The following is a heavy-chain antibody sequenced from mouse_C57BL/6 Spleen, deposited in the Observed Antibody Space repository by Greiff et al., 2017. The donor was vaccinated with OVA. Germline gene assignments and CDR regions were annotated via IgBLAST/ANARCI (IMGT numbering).Heavy chain of an antibody. J-gene: IGHJ4*01. V-gene: IGHV1-5*01. Sequence: SGTVLARPGASVKMSCKTSGYTFTSYWMHWVKQRPGQGLEWIGAIYPGNSDTSYNQKFKGKAKLTAVTSASTAYMELSSLTNEDSAVYYCTTYSNSLYAMDYWGQGTSVTVSS. CDR2: IYPGNSDT. D-gene: IGHD2-5*01. CDR1: GYTFTSYW. CDR3: TTYSNSLYAMDY.